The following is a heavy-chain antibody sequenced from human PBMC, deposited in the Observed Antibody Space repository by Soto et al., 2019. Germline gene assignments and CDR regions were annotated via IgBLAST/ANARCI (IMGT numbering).Heavy chain of an antibody. CDR2: VNAGNGNT. Sequence: QVQLVQSGAEVKKPGASVKVSCKASGYTFTSYAMHWVRQAPGQRLEWMGWVNAGNGNTKYSQKFQGRVTITRDTSASTAYMELSSLRSEDTAVYYCARDRGVGDASDYWGQGTLVTVSS. CDR3: ARDRGVGDASDY. D-gene: IGHD1-26*01. CDR1: GYTFTSYA. J-gene: IGHJ4*02. V-gene: IGHV1-3*01.